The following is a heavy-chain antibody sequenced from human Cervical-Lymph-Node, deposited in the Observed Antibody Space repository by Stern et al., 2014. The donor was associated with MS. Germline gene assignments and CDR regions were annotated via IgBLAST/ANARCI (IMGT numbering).Heavy chain of an antibody. CDR3: ARIVRDGTYSYYFDY. CDR1: GLTFSSYS. D-gene: IGHD1-26*01. CDR2: ITTRSSYI. J-gene: IGHJ4*02. Sequence: EVQLVESGGSLVKPGGSLRLSCAVSGLTFSSYSMSWVRQAPGRGLEWVSNITTRSSYIYSADSLKGRFTVSRDDAKNSLYLHMNSLRAEDTAMYYCARIVRDGTYSYYFDYWGQGTLVTVSS. V-gene: IGHV3-21*01.